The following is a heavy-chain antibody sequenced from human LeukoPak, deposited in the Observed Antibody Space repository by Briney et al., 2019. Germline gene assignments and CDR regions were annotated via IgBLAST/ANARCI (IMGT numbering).Heavy chain of an antibody. J-gene: IGHJ3*02. CDR1: GYSLSDLS. CDR3: ATDLLEIYALHI. CDR2: FEHEEGEQGEL. V-gene: IGHV1-24*01. D-gene: IGHD1-1*01. Sequence: ASVKVSCQVSGYSLSDLSVHWVRHVPGKGLAWMGGFEHEEGEQGELISEQKFEGRLTLTEDTATDTACMELVSLTSADTAVYYCATDLLEIYALHIWGQGKVVTVSS.